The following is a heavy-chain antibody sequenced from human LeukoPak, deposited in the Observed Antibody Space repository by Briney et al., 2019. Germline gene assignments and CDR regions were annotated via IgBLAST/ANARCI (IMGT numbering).Heavy chain of an antibody. D-gene: IGHD2-15*01. V-gene: IGHV3-21*01. CDR2: ISSSSSYM. CDR1: GFTFSTYS. Sequence: AWVSLTLSCAASGFTFSTYSMMWVGQGPGKGWEGVSSISSSSSYMYYTDPVKVRFTISRDNAKPSLHLQMNSRRAEDTAVYYCAAEEIAATSFDYWGQGTLVTVSS. J-gene: IGHJ4*02. CDR3: AAEEIAATSFDY.